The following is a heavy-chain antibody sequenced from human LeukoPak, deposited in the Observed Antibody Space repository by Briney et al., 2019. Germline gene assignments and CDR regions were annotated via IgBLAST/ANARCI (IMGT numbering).Heavy chain of an antibody. D-gene: IGHD3-10*01. CDR3: ARVYGSGTYLFDY. J-gene: IGHJ4*02. V-gene: IGHV3-23*01. CDR1: GFTFSNNA. Sequence: GGSLRLSCAASGFTFSNNAMTWVRQAPGKGLEWVSAISGSGVSTYYADSVKGRFTISRDNSKSTLYLQMSSLRAEDTAVYYCARVYGSGTYLFDYWGQGTLVTVSS. CDR2: ISGSGVST.